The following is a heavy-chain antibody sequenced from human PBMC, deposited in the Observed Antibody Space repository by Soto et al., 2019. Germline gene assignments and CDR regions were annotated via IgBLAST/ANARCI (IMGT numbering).Heavy chain of an antibody. V-gene: IGHV4-31*03. D-gene: IGHD6-6*01. Sequence: SETLSLTCTVSGGSISSDANFWSWIRQLPGRVLEWIGYISYTGRTYYTPSLNSRLTISLDTSKNLFSLRLSAVAAADTAVYFCARGSFSSSSSWFDPWGQGTLVTVSS. CDR2: ISYTGRT. CDR3: ARGSFSSSSSWFDP. CDR1: GGSISSDANF. J-gene: IGHJ5*02.